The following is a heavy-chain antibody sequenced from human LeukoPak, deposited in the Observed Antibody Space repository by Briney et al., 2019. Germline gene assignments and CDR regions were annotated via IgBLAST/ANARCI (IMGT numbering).Heavy chain of an antibody. CDR1: GYTFTSYD. D-gene: IGHD6-6*01. V-gene: IGHV1-8*01. J-gene: IGHJ4*02. CDR3: ARTAARRFDY. Sequence: GASVKVSCEASGYTFTSYDINWVRQATGQGLEWMGWMNPNSGNTGYAQKFQGRVTMTRDTSTSTVYMELSSLRSDDTAVYYCARTAARRFDYWGQGTLVTVSS. CDR2: MNPNSGNT.